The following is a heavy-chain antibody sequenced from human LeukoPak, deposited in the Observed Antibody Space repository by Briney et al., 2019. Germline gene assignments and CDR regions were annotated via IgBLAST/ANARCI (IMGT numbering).Heavy chain of an antibody. CDR3: ARGSPAAGTRIWFDP. V-gene: IGHV1-69*05. Sequence: SVKASCKASGGTFSSYAISWVRQAPGQGLEWMGGIILIFGTANYAQKFQGRVTITTDESTSTAYMELSSLRSEDTAVYYCARGSPAAGTRIWFDPWGQGTLVTVSS. D-gene: IGHD6-13*01. CDR2: IILIFGTA. J-gene: IGHJ5*02. CDR1: GGTFSSYA.